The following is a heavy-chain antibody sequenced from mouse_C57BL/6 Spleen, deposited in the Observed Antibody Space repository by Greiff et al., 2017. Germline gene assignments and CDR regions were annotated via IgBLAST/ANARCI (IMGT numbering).Heavy chain of an antibody. CDR1: GYTFTSYW. J-gene: IGHJ2*01. CDR3: ARRRVYEGPGNFDY. D-gene: IGHD2-3*01. V-gene: IGHV1-50*01. Sequence: VQLQQPGAELVKPGASVKLSCKASGYTFTSYWMQWVKQRPGQGLEWIGEIDPSDSYTNYNQKFKGKATLTVDTSSSTAYMQLSSLTSEDSAVYYCARRRVYEGPGNFDYWGQGTTLTVSS. CDR2: IDPSDSYT.